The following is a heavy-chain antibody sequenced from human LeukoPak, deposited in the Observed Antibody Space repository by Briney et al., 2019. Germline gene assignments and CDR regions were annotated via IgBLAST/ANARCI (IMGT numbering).Heavy chain of an antibody. V-gene: IGHV1-2*02. CDR1: GYTFTGYY. J-gene: IGHJ4*02. Sequence: AASVKVSCKASGYTFTGYYMHWMRQAPGQGLEWMGWINPNSGGTNYAQKFQGRVTMTRDTSISTAYMELSRLRSDDTAVYYCARVAEVATIDFDYWGQGALVTVSS. CDR3: ARVAEVATIDFDY. CDR2: INPNSGGT. D-gene: IGHD5-12*01.